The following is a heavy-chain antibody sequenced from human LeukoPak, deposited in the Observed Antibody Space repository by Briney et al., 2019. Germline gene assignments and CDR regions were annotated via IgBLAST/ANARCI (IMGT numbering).Heavy chain of an antibody. CDR3: ARQEYCSGGSCYTWFDP. D-gene: IGHD2-15*01. V-gene: IGHV5-51*01. CDR2: IYPADSDI. CDR1: GYSINNYW. J-gene: IGHJ5*02. Sequence: GASLKISCKGSGYSINNYWIGWVRQLPGKGLEWMGIIYPADSDIRYSPSFQGQVTISADKSISTAYLQWSSLKASDTAMYYCARQEYCSGGSCYTWFDPWGQGTLVTVSS.